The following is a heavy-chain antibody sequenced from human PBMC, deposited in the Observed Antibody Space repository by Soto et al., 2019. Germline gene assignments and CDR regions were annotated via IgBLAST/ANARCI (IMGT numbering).Heavy chain of an antibody. J-gene: IGHJ4*02. Sequence: QVQLVESGGGVVQPGRSLRLSCAASGFTFSSYAMHWVRQAPGKGLEWVAVISYDGSNKYYADSVKGRFTISRDNSKNTLYLQMNSLRAEDTAVYYCASIGYCSGGSCQPNRFDYWGQGTLVTVSS. D-gene: IGHD2-15*01. CDR2: ISYDGSNK. CDR3: ASIGYCSGGSCQPNRFDY. CDR1: GFTFSSYA. V-gene: IGHV3-30-3*01.